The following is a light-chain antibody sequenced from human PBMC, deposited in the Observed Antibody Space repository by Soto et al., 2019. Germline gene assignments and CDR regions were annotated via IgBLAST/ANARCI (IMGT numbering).Light chain of an antibody. J-gene: IGLJ3*02. V-gene: IGLV1-47*01. CDR2: RNN. Sequence: QSVLTQPPSASGTPGQRVTISCSGSSSNIGSNYVYWYQQLPGTAPKLLIYRNNQRPSGVPDRFSGSKSGTSASLAISGLRSEDEADYYCAAWDDSPLWVFGGGTQLTVL. CDR1: SSNIGSNY. CDR3: AAWDDSPLWV.